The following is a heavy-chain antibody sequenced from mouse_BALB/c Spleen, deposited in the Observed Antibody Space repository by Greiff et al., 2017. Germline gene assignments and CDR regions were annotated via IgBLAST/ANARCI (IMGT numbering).Heavy chain of an antibody. CDR3: ATAYYGNYVGAMDY. D-gene: IGHD2-10*01. J-gene: IGHJ4*01. Sequence: EVQRVESGGGLVKPGGSLKLSCAASGFTFSDYYMYWVRQTPEKRLEWVATISDGGSYTYYPDSVKGRFTISRDNAKNNLYLQMSSLKSEDTAMYYCATAYYGNYVGAMDYWGQGTSVTVSS. V-gene: IGHV5-4*02. CDR1: GFTFSDYY. CDR2: ISDGGSYT.